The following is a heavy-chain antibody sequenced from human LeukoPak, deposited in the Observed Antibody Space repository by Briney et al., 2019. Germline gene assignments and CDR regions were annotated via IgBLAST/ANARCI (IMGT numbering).Heavy chain of an antibody. Sequence: GRSLRLFCAASGFTFSSYGMHWVRQAPGKGLEGVAVISYDGSNKYYADSVKGRFTISRDNSKNTLYLQMNSLRAEDTAVYYCAKGLNYDILTGYSIDYWGQGTLSPSPQ. CDR3: AKGLNYDILTGYSIDY. D-gene: IGHD3-9*01. CDR2: ISYDGSNK. CDR1: GFTFSSYG. J-gene: IGHJ4*02. V-gene: IGHV3-30*18.